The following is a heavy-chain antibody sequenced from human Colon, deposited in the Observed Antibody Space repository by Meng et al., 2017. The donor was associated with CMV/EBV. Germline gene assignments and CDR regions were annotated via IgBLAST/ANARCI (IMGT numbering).Heavy chain of an antibody. CDR1: GGSFSGYY. CDR3: ARASSAVGFDY. Sequence: GSLRLSCAVYGGSFSGYYWSWIRQPPGKGLEWIGEINHSGSTNYNPSLKSRVTISVDTPKNQFSLKLSSVTAADTAVYYCARASSAVGFDYWGQGTLVTVSS. D-gene: IGHD4-23*01. J-gene: IGHJ4*02. CDR2: INHSGST. V-gene: IGHV4-34*01.